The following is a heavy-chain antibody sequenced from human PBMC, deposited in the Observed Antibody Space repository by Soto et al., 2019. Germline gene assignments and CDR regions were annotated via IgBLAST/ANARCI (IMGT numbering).Heavy chain of an antibody. CDR1: GFTVGLNF. CDR3: ARENYYYGMDV. J-gene: IGHJ6*02. Sequence: VQMVESGGGLVQPGGSLRLSCAASGFTVGLNFMTWVRQAPGKGLEWVSVINGGGTTYYADSVKGRFSISRDDSKNTLYLQMNNLRVEDTAVYYCARENYYYGMDVWGQGTTVTVSS. V-gene: IGHV3-66*01. CDR2: INGGGTT.